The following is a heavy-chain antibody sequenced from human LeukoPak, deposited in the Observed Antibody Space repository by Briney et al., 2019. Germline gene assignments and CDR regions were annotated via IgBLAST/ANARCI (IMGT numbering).Heavy chain of an antibody. Sequence: PGGSLRLSCAASGFTFSSYSMKWVRQAPGKGLEWVSSISSSSSYIYYADSVKGRFTISRDNAKNSLYLQMNSLRAEDTAVYYCARRRGDYGGDYWGQGTMVTVSS. J-gene: IGHJ4*02. V-gene: IGHV3-21*01. CDR2: ISSSSSYI. D-gene: IGHD3-16*01. CDR3: ARRRGDYGGDY. CDR1: GFTFSSYS.